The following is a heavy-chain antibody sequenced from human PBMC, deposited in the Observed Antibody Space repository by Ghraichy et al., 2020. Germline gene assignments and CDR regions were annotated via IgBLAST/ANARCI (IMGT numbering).Heavy chain of an antibody. Sequence: GGSLRLSCTASGFTFNSYAMNWVRQAPGKGLEWVSGIGMTGTSPYYADSVKGQFTISRDNSKNTVFLQMNSLRAEDTAVYYCANDSAAVAGKRGGFDIWGQGTLVTVSS. CDR1: GFTFNSYA. CDR3: ANDSAAVAGKRGGFDI. D-gene: IGHD6-19*01. CDR2: IGMTGTSP. V-gene: IGHV3-23*01. J-gene: IGHJ3*02.